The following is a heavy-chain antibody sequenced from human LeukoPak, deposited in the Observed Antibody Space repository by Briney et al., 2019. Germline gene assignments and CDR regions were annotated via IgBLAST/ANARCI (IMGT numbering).Heavy chain of an antibody. CDR2: ISSTGTTK. D-gene: IGHD2-8*01. CDR1: GFMLSSYW. CDR3: AGGVALNY. V-gene: IGHV3-48*03. Sequence: GGSLRLSCAASGFMLSSYWMSWVRQAPGKGLEWLSHISSTGTTKYYADSVKGRFTISRDNAKNSLYLQMDSLRAEDTAVYYCAGGVALNYWGQGTLVTVSS. J-gene: IGHJ4*02.